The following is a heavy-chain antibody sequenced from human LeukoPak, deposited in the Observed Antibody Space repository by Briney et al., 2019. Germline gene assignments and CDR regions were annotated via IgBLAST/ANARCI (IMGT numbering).Heavy chain of an antibody. Sequence: GGSLRLSCAASGFVFSDYYFSWIRQAPGKGLELTAYISSSGATIHYADSVKGRFTISRDNSKNTLYLQMNSLRAEDTAVFYCVRTDCSGGSCYPNFDYWGQGTLVTVSS. D-gene: IGHD2-15*01. CDR1: GFVFSDYY. V-gene: IGHV3-11*04. CDR2: ISSSGATI. CDR3: VRTDCSGGSCYPNFDY. J-gene: IGHJ4*02.